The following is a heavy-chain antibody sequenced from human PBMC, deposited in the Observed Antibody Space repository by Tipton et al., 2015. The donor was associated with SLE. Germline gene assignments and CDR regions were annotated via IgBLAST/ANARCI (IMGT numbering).Heavy chain of an antibody. J-gene: IGHJ1*01. CDR3: ARGPPRGGYYYRAEYFQH. V-gene: IGHV4-61*01. CDR2: IYYSGST. Sequence: TLSLTCTVSGGSVSSGRYYWSWIRQPPGKGLEWIGYIYYSGSTNYNPSLKSRVTISVDTSKNQFSLKLSSVTAADTAVYYCARGPPRGGYYYRAEYFQHWGQGTLVTVSS. D-gene: IGHD3-22*01. CDR1: GGSVSSGRYY.